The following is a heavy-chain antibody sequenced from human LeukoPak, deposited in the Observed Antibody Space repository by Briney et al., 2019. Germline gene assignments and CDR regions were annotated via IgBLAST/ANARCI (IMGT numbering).Heavy chain of an antibody. CDR3: ARDEVAAAGTDY. CDR1: GYTFTGYY. V-gene: IGHV1-2*02. J-gene: IGHJ4*02. CDR2: INPNSGGT. Sequence: ASVKVSCKASGYTFTGYYMHWVRQAPGQGLEWMGWINPNSGGTNYAQKFQGRVTMTRDTSISTAYMELSRLRSDDTAVCYCARDEVAAAGTDYWGQGTLVTVSS. D-gene: IGHD6-13*01.